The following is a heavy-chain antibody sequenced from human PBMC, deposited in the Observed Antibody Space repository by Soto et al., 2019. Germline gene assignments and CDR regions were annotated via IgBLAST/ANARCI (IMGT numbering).Heavy chain of an antibody. CDR2: ITSTGI. Sequence: QVQLVESGGGLVKPGGSLRLSCAASGFIFSDYYMSWIRQAPGKGLEWISYITSTGIYYADSVKGRFTIYRDNAMNSLYLQMNSLRVEDTAVYYCAIDYASSSWGHWGQGTLVTVS. CDR3: AIDYASSSWGH. V-gene: IGHV3-11*01. J-gene: IGHJ4*02. D-gene: IGHD6-13*01. CDR1: GFIFSDYY.